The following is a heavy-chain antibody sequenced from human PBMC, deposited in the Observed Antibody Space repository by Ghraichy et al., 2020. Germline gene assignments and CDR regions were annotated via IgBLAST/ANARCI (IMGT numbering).Heavy chain of an antibody. Sequence: GGSLRLSCAASGFTFSSYSMNWVRQAPGKGLEWVSYISSSSSTIYYADSVKGRFTISRDNAKNSLYLQMNSLRAEDTAVYYCARDFLPYYYGSGTSPYDYWGQGTLVTVSS. CDR1: GFTFSSYS. V-gene: IGHV3-48*04. CDR3: ARDFLPYYYGSGTSPYDY. CDR2: ISSSSSTI. J-gene: IGHJ4*02. D-gene: IGHD3-10*01.